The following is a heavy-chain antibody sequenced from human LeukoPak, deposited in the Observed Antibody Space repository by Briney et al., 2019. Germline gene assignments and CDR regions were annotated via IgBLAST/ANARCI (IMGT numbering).Heavy chain of an antibody. Sequence: PSETLSLTCAVSGGSISSGGYSWSWIRQPPGKGLEWIGYIYYSGSTYYNPSLKSRVTISVDTSKNQFSLKLSSVTAADTAVYYCARGSPDYGDRFDYWGQGTLVTVSS. CDR2: IYYSGST. CDR1: GGSISSGGYS. CDR3: ARGSPDYGDRFDY. V-gene: IGHV4-30-4*07. D-gene: IGHD4-17*01. J-gene: IGHJ4*02.